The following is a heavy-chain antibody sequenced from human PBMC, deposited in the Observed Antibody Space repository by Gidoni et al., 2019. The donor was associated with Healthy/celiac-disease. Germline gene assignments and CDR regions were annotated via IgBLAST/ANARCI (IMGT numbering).Heavy chain of an antibody. D-gene: IGHD3-22*01. CDR3: ASSFDSGAFDI. CDR2: IYYSGST. J-gene: IGHJ3*02. Sequence: QVQLQESGPGLVKPSETLSLTGTGSGGSISSYYWSWVRQPPGKGLEWIGYIYYSGSTNYNPSLKSRVTISVDTSKNQFSLKLSSVTAADTAVYYCASSFDSGAFDIWGQGTMVTVSS. V-gene: IGHV4-59*01. CDR1: GGSISSYY.